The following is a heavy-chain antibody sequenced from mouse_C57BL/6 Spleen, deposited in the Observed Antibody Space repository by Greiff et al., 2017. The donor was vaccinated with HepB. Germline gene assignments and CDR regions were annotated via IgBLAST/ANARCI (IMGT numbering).Heavy chain of an antibody. CDR2: ISSGSSNI. V-gene: IGHV5-17*01. J-gene: IGHJ4*01. CDR1: GFTFSDYG. D-gene: IGHD1-1*01. Sequence: EVKVVESGGGLVKPGGSLKLSCAASGFTFSDYGMHWVRQAPEKGLEWVAYISSGSSNIYYADTVKGRFTISRDNAKNTLFLQMTSLRSEDTAMYYCARNGLRGDYAMDYWGQGTSVTVSS. CDR3: ARNGLRGDYAMDY.